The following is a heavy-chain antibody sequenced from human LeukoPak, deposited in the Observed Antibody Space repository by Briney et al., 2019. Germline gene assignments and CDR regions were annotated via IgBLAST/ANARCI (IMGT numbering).Heavy chain of an antibody. CDR1: GFTFSSYS. D-gene: IGHD1-26*01. J-gene: IGHJ4*02. CDR2: ISSSSSYI. Sequence: PGGSLRLSCAASGFTFSSYSMNWVRQAPGKGLEWVSSISSSSSYIYYADSVKGRFTISRDNAKNSLYLQMNSLRAEDTAVYYCARERVELGPDIDYWGQGTLVTVSS. V-gene: IGHV3-21*01. CDR3: ARERVELGPDIDY.